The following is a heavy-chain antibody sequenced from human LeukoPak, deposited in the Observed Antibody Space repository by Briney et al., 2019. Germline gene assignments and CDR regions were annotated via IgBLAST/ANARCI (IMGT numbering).Heavy chain of an antibody. J-gene: IGHJ4*02. CDR3: AREQDYYGSGSYTGFDY. Sequence: GGSLRLSCAASGFTFDDYGMSWVRQAPGKGLEWVSGINWNGGSTGYADSVKGRFTISRDNAKNSLYLQMNSLRAEDTALYYCAREQDYYGSGSYTGFDYWGQGTLVTVSS. V-gene: IGHV3-20*04. CDR2: INWNGGST. CDR1: GFTFDDYG. D-gene: IGHD3-10*01.